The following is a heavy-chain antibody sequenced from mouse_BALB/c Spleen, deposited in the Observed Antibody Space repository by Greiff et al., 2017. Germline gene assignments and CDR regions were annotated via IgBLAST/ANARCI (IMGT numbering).Heavy chain of an antibody. V-gene: IGHV1-54*01. D-gene: IGHD2-10*02. Sequence: VQLQQSGAELVRPGTSVKVSCKASGYAFTTYLIEWVKQRPGQGLEWIGVINPGSGGTNYNEKFKGKATLTADKSSSTAYMQLSSLTSDDSAVYFCARSGYGNPYYAMDYWGQGTSVTVSS. CDR1: GYAFTTYL. CDR3: ARSGYGNPYYAMDY. J-gene: IGHJ4*01. CDR2: INPGSGGT.